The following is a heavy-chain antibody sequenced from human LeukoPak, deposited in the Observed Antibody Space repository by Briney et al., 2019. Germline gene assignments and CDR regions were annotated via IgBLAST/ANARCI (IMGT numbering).Heavy chain of an antibody. CDR1: GFTLSGYY. V-gene: IGHV3-11*01. CDR2: ISSSGSTI. J-gene: IGHJ4*02. CDR3: ARDKSGGATSFDY. D-gene: IGHD1-26*01. Sequence: GGSLRLSCAASGFTLSGYYMSWIRQAPGKGLEWVSYISSSGSTIYYADSVKGRFTISRDNAKNSLYLQMNSLRAEDTAVYYCARDKSGGATSFDYWGQGTLVTVSS.